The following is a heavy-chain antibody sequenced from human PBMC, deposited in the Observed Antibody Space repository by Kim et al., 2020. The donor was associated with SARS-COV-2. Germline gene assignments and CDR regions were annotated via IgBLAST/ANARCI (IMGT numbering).Heavy chain of an antibody. J-gene: IGHJ4*02. CDR3: ARHLRASTMIVVVPQNYFDY. CDR2: IYYSGST. Sequence: SETLSLTCTVSGGSISSSSYYWGWIRQPPGKGLEWIGSIYYSGSTYYNPSLKSRVTISVDTSKDQFSLKLSSVTAADTAVYYCARHLRASTMIVVVPQNYFDYWGQGTLVTVSS. D-gene: IGHD3-22*01. V-gene: IGHV4-39*01. CDR1: GGSISSSSYY.